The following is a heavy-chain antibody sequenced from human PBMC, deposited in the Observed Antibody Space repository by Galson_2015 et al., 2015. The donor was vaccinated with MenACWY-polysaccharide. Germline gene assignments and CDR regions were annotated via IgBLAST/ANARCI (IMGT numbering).Heavy chain of an antibody. Sequence: SLRLSCAASGLTFRSSGMHWVRQAPGKGLEWVAVIRNVGSPKAYADSVKGRFTISRDNSKNTLYLEMNSLRAEDTAVYYCARESSRIVFHAFDIWGQGTMVTVSS. CDR1: GLTFRSSG. J-gene: IGHJ3*02. CDR3: ARESSRIVFHAFDI. V-gene: IGHV3-33*01. CDR2: IRNVGSPK. D-gene: IGHD6-19*01.